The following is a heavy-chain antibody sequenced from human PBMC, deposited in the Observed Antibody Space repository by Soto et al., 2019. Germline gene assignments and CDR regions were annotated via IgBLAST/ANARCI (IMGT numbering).Heavy chain of an antibody. V-gene: IGHV4-30-2*01. D-gene: IGHD6-19*01. J-gene: IGHJ4*02. CDR1: GGSISSGGYS. CDR3: ARSHQAGTFDFDY. Sequence: SEPLSLTWAVSGGSISSGGYSWSWIRQPPGKGLEWIGYIYHSGSTYYNPSLKSRVTISVDRSKNQFSLKLSSVTAADTAVYYCARSHQAGTFDFDYWGQGTLVTVSS. CDR2: IYHSGST.